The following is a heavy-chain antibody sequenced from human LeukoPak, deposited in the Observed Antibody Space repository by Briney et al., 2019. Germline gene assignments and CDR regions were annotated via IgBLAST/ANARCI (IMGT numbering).Heavy chain of an antibody. Sequence: PSETLSLTCAVSGGSISSGGYSWSWIRQPPGKGLEWIGYIYHSGSTNYNPSLKSRVTISVDTSKSQLSLKLNSVTAADTAVYYCARDRNYYDSSGYYFANWGQGTLVTVSS. CDR2: IYHSGST. V-gene: IGHV4-30-2*01. J-gene: IGHJ4*02. CDR1: GGSISSGGYS. CDR3: ARDRNYYDSSGYYFAN. D-gene: IGHD3-22*01.